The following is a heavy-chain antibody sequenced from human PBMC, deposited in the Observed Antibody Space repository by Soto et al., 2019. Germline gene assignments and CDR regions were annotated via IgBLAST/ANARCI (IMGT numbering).Heavy chain of an antibody. J-gene: IGHJ3*02. D-gene: IGHD5-12*01. CDR1: GGSISSYY. Sequence: SETLSLTCTVSGGSISSYYWSWIRQPPGKGLEWIGYIYYSGSTNYNPSLKSRVTISVDTSKNQFSLKLSSVTAADTAVYYCARHKDGYNLPHAFDIWGQGTMVTVSS. CDR2: IYYSGST. CDR3: ARHKDGYNLPHAFDI. V-gene: IGHV4-59*08.